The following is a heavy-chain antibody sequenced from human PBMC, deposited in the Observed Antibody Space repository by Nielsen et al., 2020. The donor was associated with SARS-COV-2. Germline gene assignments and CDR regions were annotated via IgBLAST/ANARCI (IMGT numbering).Heavy chain of an antibody. J-gene: IGHJ6*02. CDR3: AREPLEDGLMVPPYYYGMDV. D-gene: IGHD2-8*01. Sequence: ASVKVSCKASGYTFTSYDINWVRQATGQGLEWMGWMNPNSGNTGYAQKFQGRVTMTRNTSISTAYMELSSLRSEDTAVYYCAREPLEDGLMVPPYYYGMDVWGQGTTVTVSS. CDR2: MNPNSGNT. CDR1: GYTFTSYD. V-gene: IGHV1-8*01.